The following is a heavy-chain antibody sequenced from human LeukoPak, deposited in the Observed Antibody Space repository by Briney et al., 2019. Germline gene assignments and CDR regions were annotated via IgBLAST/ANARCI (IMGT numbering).Heavy chain of an antibody. CDR1: GFTFSNYW. Sequence: GGSLRLSCAASGFTFSNYWMSWVRQAPEKGLQWVANIKQDGSEKYYVDSVKGRFTISRDNAKKPLYLQMNSLRAEDTAVYYCARGTSDYWGQGTLVTVSS. D-gene: IGHD1-7*01. CDR2: IKQDGSEK. CDR3: ARGTSDY. J-gene: IGHJ4*02. V-gene: IGHV3-7*03.